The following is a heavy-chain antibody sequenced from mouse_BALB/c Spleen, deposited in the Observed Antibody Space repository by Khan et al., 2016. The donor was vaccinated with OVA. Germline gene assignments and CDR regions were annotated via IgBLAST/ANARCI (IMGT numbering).Heavy chain of an antibody. V-gene: IGHV2-6-1*01. J-gene: IGHJ4*01. D-gene: IGHD2-10*01. CDR3: ARQPYYHYYVMDY. CDR2: IWSDGST. Sequence: VQLQESGPGLVAPSQSLSITRTISGFSLTSYGIHWVRQPPGKGLEWLVVIWSDGSTTYNSTLKSRLSITKDNSKSQVFLKMNSLQTDDTAMYYCARQPYYHYYVMDYWGQGTSVTVSS. CDR1: GFSLTSYG.